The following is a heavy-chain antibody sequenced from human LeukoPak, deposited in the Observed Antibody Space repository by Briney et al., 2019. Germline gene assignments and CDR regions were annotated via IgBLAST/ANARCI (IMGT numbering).Heavy chain of an antibody. CDR1: GFPLSSYS. CDR3: VRVKVSYFDY. D-gene: IGHD3-10*01. Sequence: GGSLRLSCAASGFPLSSYSINWVRQAPGKGLEWVSYISSSGSAIYYVDSVKGRFTVSRDNAKNSLFLQMNSPRAEDTAVYYCVRVKVSYFDYWGQGALVTVSS. CDR2: ISSSGSAI. J-gene: IGHJ4*02. V-gene: IGHV3-48*01.